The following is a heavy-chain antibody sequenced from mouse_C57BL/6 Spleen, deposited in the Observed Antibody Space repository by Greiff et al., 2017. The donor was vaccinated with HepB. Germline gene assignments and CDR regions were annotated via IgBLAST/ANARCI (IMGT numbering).Heavy chain of an antibody. CDR3: ARYYGSMEYFDV. Sequence: VQLQQSGPELVKPGASVKISCKASGYSFTDYNMNWVKQSNGKSLEWIGVINPNYGTTSSNQKFKGKATLTVDQSSSTAYMQLNSLTSEDYAVYYCARYYGSMEYFDVWGTGTTVTVSS. V-gene: IGHV1-39*01. D-gene: IGHD1-1*01. CDR1: GYSFTDYN. J-gene: IGHJ1*03. CDR2: INPNYGTT.